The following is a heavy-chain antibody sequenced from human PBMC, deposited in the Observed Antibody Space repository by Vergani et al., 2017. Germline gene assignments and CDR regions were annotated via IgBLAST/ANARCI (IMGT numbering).Heavy chain of an antibody. D-gene: IGHD2-2*01. CDR1: GSSISSYY. J-gene: IGHJ4*02. V-gene: IGHV4-4*07. CDR2: IYTSGST. CDR3: ARSTSRVDFYFDY. Sequence: QVQLQESGPGLVKPSETLSLTCTVSGSSISSYYWSWIRQPAGKGLEWIGRIYTSGSTTYNPSLKSRVTMSVDQSKNQFSLKLSSGTAADTAVYYCARSTSRVDFYFDYWGQGTLVTVSS.